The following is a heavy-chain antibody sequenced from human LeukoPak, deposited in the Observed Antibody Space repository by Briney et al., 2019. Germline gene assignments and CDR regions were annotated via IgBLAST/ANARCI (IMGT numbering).Heavy chain of an antibody. CDR1: GGSISSTTHY. Sequence: SETLSLTCTVSGGSISSTTHYWGWIRQPPGKGLEWIGSIYYSGSTYYNPSLKSRVTISVDTSKNQFSLKLSSVTAADTAVYYCARHRFMLYYFDYWGQGTLVTVSS. V-gene: IGHV4-39*01. J-gene: IGHJ4*02. CDR3: ARHRFMLYYFDY. CDR2: IYYSGST. D-gene: IGHD2-8*01.